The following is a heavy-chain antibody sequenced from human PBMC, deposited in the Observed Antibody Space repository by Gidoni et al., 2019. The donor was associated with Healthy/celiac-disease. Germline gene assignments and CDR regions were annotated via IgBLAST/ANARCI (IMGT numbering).Heavy chain of an antibody. CDR1: GLPLSGDA. V-gene: IGHV1-69*04. CDR2: IIPILGIA. D-gene: IGHD4-4*01. CDR3: ASSVTVTTSLYGMDV. J-gene: IGHJ6*02. Sequence: QVQLVQCGAEVKKRWSSEQVSCKASGLPLSGDAISWVAQSPGPGLELMGSIIPILGIANDAQKFQGRGTITADKSTSTAYMELSSLRSEDTAVYYCASSVTVTTSLYGMDVWGQGTTVTVSS.